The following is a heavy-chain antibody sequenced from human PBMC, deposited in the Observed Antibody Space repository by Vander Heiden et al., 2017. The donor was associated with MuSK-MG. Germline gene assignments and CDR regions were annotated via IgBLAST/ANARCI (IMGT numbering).Heavy chain of an antibody. Sequence: QLQLQESGPGLVKPSETLSPTCTVSGGSISSSSYYWGWIRQPPGKGLEWIGSIYYSGSTYYNPSLKSRVTISVDTSKNQFSLKLSSVTAADTAVYYCARHVVVPAASSLYYYYMDVWGKGTTVTVSS. V-gene: IGHV4-39*01. CDR2: IYYSGST. D-gene: IGHD2-2*01. J-gene: IGHJ6*03. CDR3: ARHVVVPAASSLYYYYMDV. CDR1: GGSISSSSYY.